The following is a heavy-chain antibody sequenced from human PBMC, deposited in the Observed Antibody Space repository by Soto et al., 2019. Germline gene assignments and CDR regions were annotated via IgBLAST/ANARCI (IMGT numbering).Heavy chain of an antibody. D-gene: IGHD3-22*01. V-gene: IGHV3-30*18. CDR3: AKEWVYDSSGWSFDY. J-gene: IGHJ4*02. CDR2: ISNDGSNK. Sequence: QVQLVESGGGVVQPGRSLRLSCAASGFTFSSYGMHWVRQAPGKGLEWVAVISNDGSNKYYADSVKGRFTISRDNSKNTLYVQMNSLRAEDTAVYYCAKEWVYDSSGWSFDYWRQGTLVTVSS. CDR1: GFTFSSYG.